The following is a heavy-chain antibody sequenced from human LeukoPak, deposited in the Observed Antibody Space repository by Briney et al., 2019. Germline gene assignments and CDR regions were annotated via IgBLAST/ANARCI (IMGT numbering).Heavy chain of an antibody. D-gene: IGHD5-18*01. V-gene: IGHV4-59*01. CDR2: IYYSGST. CDR3: VRARGSRIQLWHDGGFDY. Sequence: PSETLSLTCTVSGGSISSYYWSWIRQPPGKGLEWIGYIYYSGSTNYNPSLKSRVTISVDTSKNQFSLKLSSVTAADTAVYYCVRARGSRIQLWHDGGFDYWGQGTLVTVSS. J-gene: IGHJ4*02. CDR1: GGSISSYY.